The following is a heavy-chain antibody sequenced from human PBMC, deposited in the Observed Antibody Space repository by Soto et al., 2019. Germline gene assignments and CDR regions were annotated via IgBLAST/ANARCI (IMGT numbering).Heavy chain of an antibody. CDR3: ARGVAY. J-gene: IGHJ4*02. CDR1: GGSISSGGYY. CDR2: FSYTGST. D-gene: IGHD5-12*01. V-gene: IGHV4-31*03. Sequence: PSETLSLTCTVSGGSISSGGYYWSWIRQLPGMGLEWFGYFSYTGSTYYNPSFKSRVTISVDTSKNQFSLNLSSVTAADTAVYYCARGVAYWGQGTLVTVSS.